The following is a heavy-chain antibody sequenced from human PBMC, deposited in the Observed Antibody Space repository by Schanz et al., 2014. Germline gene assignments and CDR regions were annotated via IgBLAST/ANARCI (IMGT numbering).Heavy chain of an antibody. D-gene: IGHD6-19*01. V-gene: IGHV3-33*01. CDR2: IWYDGSNE. CDR1: GFTFSNHG. CDR3: ARDHQWLARYYMDV. J-gene: IGHJ6*03. Sequence: QVQLVESGGGVVQPGRSLRLSCAASGFTFSNHGMHWVRQSPGKGLEWVALIWYDGSNEYYADSVKGRFTISRDNPKKTLDLQMNSLRAEDTAVYYCARDHQWLARYYMDVWGKGTTVTVSS.